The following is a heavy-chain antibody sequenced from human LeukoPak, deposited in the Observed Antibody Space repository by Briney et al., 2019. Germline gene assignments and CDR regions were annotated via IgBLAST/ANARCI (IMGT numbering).Heavy chain of an antibody. Sequence: PGGSLRLSCAASGFTFSSYAMHGVRQAPGKGLEWVAVISYDGSNKYYADSVKGRFTISRDNSKNTLYLQMNSLRAEDTAVYYCARDPPGSSWAPYAFDIWGQGTMVTVSS. CDR3: ARDPPGSSWAPYAFDI. CDR2: ISYDGSNK. J-gene: IGHJ3*02. V-gene: IGHV3-30*04. D-gene: IGHD6-13*01. CDR1: GFTFSSYA.